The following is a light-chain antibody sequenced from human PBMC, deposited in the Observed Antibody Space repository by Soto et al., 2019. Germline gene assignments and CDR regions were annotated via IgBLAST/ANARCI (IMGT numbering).Light chain of an antibody. Sequence: EIALTQAPGTLASSLGERATLSCRASQSVSSSYLAWYQQKPGQAPRLLIYGASSRATGIADRFSGSGSGTDFTLTISRLEPEDFAVYYCQYYYESSPFGRGTKVDIK. CDR3: QYYYESSP. V-gene: IGKV3-20*01. CDR1: QSVSSSY. CDR2: GAS. J-gene: IGKJ4*01.